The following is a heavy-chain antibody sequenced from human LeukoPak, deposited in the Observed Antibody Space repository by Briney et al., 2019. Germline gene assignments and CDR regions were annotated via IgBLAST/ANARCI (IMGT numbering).Heavy chain of an antibody. CDR3: AKDSGGSYRQYCYFDY. CDR1: GFTFSSYA. CDR2: ISGSGGST. J-gene: IGHJ4*02. D-gene: IGHD1-26*01. Sequence: GGSLRLSCAASGFTFSSYAMSWVRQAPGKGLEWVSAISGSGGSTYYADSVKGRFTISRDNSKNTLYLQMNSLRAEDTAVYYCAKDSGGSYRQYCYFDYWGQGTLVTVSS. V-gene: IGHV3-23*01.